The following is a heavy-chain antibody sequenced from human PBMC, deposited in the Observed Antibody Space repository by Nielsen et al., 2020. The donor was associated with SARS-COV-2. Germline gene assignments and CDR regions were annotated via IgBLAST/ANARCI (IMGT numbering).Heavy chain of an antibody. V-gene: IGHV3-21*01. CDR2: ISSSSSYL. CDR3: ARDLRATKYYYDSSGYYYDY. CDR1: GFTFSSYS. Sequence: GGSLRLSCAASGFTFSSYSMNWVRQAPGKGLEWVSSISSSSSYLYYADSVKGRFTISRDNAKNSLYLQMNSLRAEDTAVYYCARDLRATKYYYDSSGYYYDYWGQGTLVTVSS. D-gene: IGHD3-22*01. J-gene: IGHJ4*02.